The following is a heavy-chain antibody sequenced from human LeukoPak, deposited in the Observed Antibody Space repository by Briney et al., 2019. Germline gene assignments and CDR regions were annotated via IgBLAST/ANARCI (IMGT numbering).Heavy chain of an antibody. V-gene: IGHV3-15*05. CDR2: IKSKSDGGTT. Sequence: GGSLRLSCAASGFTFANAWMSWVRQAPGKGLEWIGHIKSKSDGGTTEYAAPLKGKFTISRDDSKNMLYLQMNSLKTEDTGVYYCITVVVERGAQYYMDVWGKGTTVTVSS. J-gene: IGHJ6*03. CDR3: ITVVVERGAQYYMDV. CDR1: GFTFANAW. D-gene: IGHD2-2*01.